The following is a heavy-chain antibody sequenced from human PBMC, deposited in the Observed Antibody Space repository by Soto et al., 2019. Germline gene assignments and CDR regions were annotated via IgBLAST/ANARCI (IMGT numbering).Heavy chain of an antibody. D-gene: IGHD3-3*01. CDR2: IYIGGST. J-gene: IGHJ6*02. Sequence: GGSLRLSCAASGFTVSSNYMSWVRQAPGKGLEWVSVIYIGGSTYYADSVKGRFTISRNNSKNTLYLQMNSLRAEDTAVYYCARSYYDFWSGYYYYYGIDVWGQGTTVTVSS. V-gene: IGHV3-66*01. CDR1: GFTVSSNY. CDR3: ARSYYDFWSGYYYYYGIDV.